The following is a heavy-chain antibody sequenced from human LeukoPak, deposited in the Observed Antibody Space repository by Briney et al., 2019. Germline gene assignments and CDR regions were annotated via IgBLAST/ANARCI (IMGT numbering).Heavy chain of an antibody. CDR3: AKLRYCSSTSCLYYFDY. J-gene: IGHJ4*02. V-gene: IGHV3-23*01. Sequence: GGSLGLSCAASGFTFSSYAMSWVRQAPGKGLEWVSAISGSGGSTYYADSVKGRFTISRDNSKNTLYLQMNSLRAEDTAVYYCAKLRYCSSTSCLYYFDYWGQGALVTVSS. CDR2: ISGSGGST. CDR1: GFTFSSYA. D-gene: IGHD2-2*01.